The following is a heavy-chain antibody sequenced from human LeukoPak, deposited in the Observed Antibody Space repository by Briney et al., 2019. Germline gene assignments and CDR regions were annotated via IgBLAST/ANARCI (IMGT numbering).Heavy chain of an antibody. Sequence: SETLSLTCTVSGGSISSSSYYWGWIRQPPGKGLEWIGSIYYSGSTYYNPSLKSRVTMSVETSKNQFSLKLSSVTAADTAVYYCARLQWELYDFDYWGQGTLVTVSS. V-gene: IGHV4-39*01. J-gene: IGHJ4*02. CDR3: ARLQWELYDFDY. D-gene: IGHD1-26*01. CDR2: IYYSGST. CDR1: GGSISSSSYY.